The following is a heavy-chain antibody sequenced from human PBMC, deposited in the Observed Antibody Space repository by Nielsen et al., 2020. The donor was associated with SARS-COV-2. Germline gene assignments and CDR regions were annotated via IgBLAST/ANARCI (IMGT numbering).Heavy chain of an antibody. V-gene: IGHV3-7*05. D-gene: IGHD2-21*02. CDR1: GFTFSSYS. J-gene: IGHJ5*02. CDR2: IKQDGSEK. Sequence: GESLKISCAASGFTFSSYSMNWVRQAPGKGLEWVANIKQDGSEKYYVDSVKGRFTISRDNAKNSLYLQMNSLRAEDTAVYYCARDWGLLAYCGGDCYSWGQGTLVTVSS. CDR3: ARDWGLLAYCGGDCYS.